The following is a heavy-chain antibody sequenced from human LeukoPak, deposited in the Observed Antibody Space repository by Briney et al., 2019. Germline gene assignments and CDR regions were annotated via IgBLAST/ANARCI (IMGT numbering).Heavy chain of an antibody. V-gene: IGHV4-4*02. J-gene: IGHJ6*03. CDR1: GGSISSSNW. CDR2: IYHSGST. D-gene: IGHD3-22*01. Sequence: PSGTLSLTCAVSGGSISSSNWWSWVRQPPGKGLEWIGEIYHSGSTNYNPSLKSRVTISVDTSKNQFSLKLSSVTAADTAVYYCARGGTGYYDSSGYYDRSPVPRYYMDVWGKGTTVTVSS. CDR3: ARGGTGYYDSSGYYDRSPVPRYYMDV.